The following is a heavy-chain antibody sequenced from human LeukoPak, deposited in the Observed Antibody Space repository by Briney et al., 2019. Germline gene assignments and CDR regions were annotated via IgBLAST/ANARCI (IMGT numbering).Heavy chain of an antibody. CDR1: GGSISSGSYY. CDR3: ARDPGDGYFDL. J-gene: IGHJ2*01. D-gene: IGHD7-27*01. V-gene: IGHV4-61*02. CDR2: IYTTGST. Sequence: SETLSLTCTVSGGSISSGSYYWTWIRQPAGKGLEWIGRIYTTGSTNYNPSLKSRVTISVDTSKNQFSLKLSSVTAADTAVYYCARDPGDGYFDLWGRGTLVTVSS.